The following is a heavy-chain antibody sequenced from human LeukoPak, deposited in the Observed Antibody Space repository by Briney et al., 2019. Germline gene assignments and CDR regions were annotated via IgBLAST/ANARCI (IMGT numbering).Heavy chain of an antibody. J-gene: IGHJ6*03. V-gene: IGHV4-4*07. CDR2: IYTSGST. CDR3: ARDASVYYDFWSGYYHPYYYYYMDV. CDR1: GGSISSYY. D-gene: IGHD3-3*01. Sequence: SETLSLTCTVSGGSISSYYWSWIRQPAGKGLEWIGRIYTSGSTNYNPSLKSRVTMSVDTSKNQFSLKLSSVTAADTAVYCCARDASVYYDFWSGYYHPYYYYYMDVWGKGTTVTVSS.